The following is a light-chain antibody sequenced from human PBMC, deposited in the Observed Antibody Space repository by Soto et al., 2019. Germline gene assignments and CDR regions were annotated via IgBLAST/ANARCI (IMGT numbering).Light chain of an antibody. CDR3: QQYGSSGT. CDR2: GAS. CDR1: QSVSNNY. J-gene: IGKJ1*01. V-gene: IGKV3-20*01. Sequence: SVLTQSPCTLSLSTGERATLSCRASQSVSNNYLAWYQQKPGQAPRLLIYGASNRATGIPDRFSGSGSGTDFTLTISRLEPEDFAVYYCQQYGSSGTFGQGTKVDI.